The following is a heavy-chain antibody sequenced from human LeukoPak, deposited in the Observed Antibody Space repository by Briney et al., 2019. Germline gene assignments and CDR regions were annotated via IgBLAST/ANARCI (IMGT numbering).Heavy chain of an antibody. Sequence: SGTLSLTCAVYGGSFSGYYWSWIRQPPGKGLEWIGEINHSGSTNYNPSLKSRVTISVDTSKNQFSLKLSSVTAADTAVYYCARARGYSYGYPHWGQGTLVTVSS. V-gene: IGHV4-34*01. CDR2: INHSGST. J-gene: IGHJ4*02. D-gene: IGHD5-18*01. CDR1: GGSFSGYY. CDR3: ARARGYSYGYPH.